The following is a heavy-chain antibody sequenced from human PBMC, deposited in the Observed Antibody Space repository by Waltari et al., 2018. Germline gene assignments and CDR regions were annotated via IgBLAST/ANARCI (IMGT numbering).Heavy chain of an antibody. CDR1: GFTFGDYA. CDR2: IRSKAYGGTT. CDR3: TRRMANGYYYYYMDV. J-gene: IGHJ6*03. Sequence: EMQLVESGGGLVQPGRSLRLSCTASGFTFGDYAMSWVRQAPGKGLEWVGFIRSKAYGGTTEYAASVKGRFTISRDDSKSIAYLQMNSLKTEDTAVYYCTRRMANGYYYYYMDVWGKGTTVTVSS. D-gene: IGHD5-12*01. V-gene: IGHV3-49*04.